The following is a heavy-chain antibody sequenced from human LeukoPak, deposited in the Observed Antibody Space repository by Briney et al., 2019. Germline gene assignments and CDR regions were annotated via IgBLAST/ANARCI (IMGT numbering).Heavy chain of an antibody. CDR3: ARSGDSSSWAYFFDY. CDR2: IYYGGST. V-gene: IGHV4-39*07. D-gene: IGHD6-13*01. Sequence: SETLSLTCTVSGGSISSSTYYWGWIRQPPGKGLEWIGSIYYGGSTYYNPSLKSRVTISIDRSRNQFSLKLTSVTAADTAVYYCARSGDSSSWAYFFDYWGQGSLVTVSS. J-gene: IGHJ4*02. CDR1: GGSISSSTYY.